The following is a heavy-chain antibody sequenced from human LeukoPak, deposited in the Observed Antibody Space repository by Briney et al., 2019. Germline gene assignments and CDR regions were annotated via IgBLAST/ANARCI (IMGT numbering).Heavy chain of an antibody. V-gene: IGHV1-18*01. J-gene: IGHJ3*02. D-gene: IGHD6-19*01. CDR1: GYTFTSYG. CDR2: ISAYNGNT. Sequence: ASVKVSCKASGYTFTSYGISWVRQAPGQGLEWMGWISAYNGNTNYAQKLQGRVTMTTDTSTSTAYMELRSLRSDDTAVYYCARVNSSGWYRVYDFDIWGQGTMVTVSS. CDR3: ARVNSSGWYRVYDFDI.